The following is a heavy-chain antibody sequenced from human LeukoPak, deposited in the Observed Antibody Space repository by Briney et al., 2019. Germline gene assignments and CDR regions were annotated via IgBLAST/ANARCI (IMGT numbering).Heavy chain of an antibody. CDR3: AKGALGAPNRLSY. CDR1: GLTFSSYA. V-gene: IGHV3-23*01. D-gene: IGHD6-6*01. J-gene: IGHJ4*02. CDR2: ISGSGAGT. Sequence: GGSLRLSCAASGLTFSSYAMSWVRQVPGEGLEWVSGISGSGAGTYYADSVKGRFTVSRDNSKNTLYPQMNSLRAEDTALYYWAKGALGAPNRLSYWGQGTLVTVSS.